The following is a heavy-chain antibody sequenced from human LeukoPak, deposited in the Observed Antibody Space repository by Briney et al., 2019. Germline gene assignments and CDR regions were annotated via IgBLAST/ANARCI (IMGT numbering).Heavy chain of an antibody. Sequence: PGGSLRLSCAASGFTFSSYWMSWVRQAPGKGLEWVANIKQDGSEKYYVDSVKGRFTISRDNAKNSLYLQMNSLRAEDTAVYYCASGRCSSTSCYIGYYGMDVWGQGTTVTVSS. V-gene: IGHV3-7*01. CDR1: GFTFSSYW. CDR2: IKQDGSEK. CDR3: ASGRCSSTSCYIGYYGMDV. D-gene: IGHD2-2*02. J-gene: IGHJ6*02.